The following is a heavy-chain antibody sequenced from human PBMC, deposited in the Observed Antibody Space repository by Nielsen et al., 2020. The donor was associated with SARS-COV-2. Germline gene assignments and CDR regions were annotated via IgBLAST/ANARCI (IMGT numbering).Heavy chain of an antibody. CDR3: ARGYYDFWSGYQPNFDY. D-gene: IGHD3-3*01. Sequence: SETLSLTCTVSGDSISSGGYYWSWIRQHPGKGLEWIGYIYYSGSTYYNPSLKSRVTISVDTSKNQFSLKLSSVTAADTAVYYCARGYYDFWSGYQPNFDYWGQGTLVTVSS. J-gene: IGHJ4*02. V-gene: IGHV4-31*03. CDR2: IYYSGST. CDR1: GDSISSGGYY.